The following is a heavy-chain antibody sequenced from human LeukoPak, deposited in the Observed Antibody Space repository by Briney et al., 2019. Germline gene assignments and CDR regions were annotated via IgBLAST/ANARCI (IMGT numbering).Heavy chain of an antibody. D-gene: IGHD3-22*01. CDR1: GFTFSNAW. V-gene: IGHV3-15*01. CDR2: IKSKTDGGTT. J-gene: IGHJ4*02. Sequence: GGSLRLSCAASGFTFSNAWMSWVRQAPGKGLEWVGRIKSKTDGGTTDYAAPAKGRFTISRDDSKNTLYLQMNSLKTEDTAVYYCTTGISDAYDSSGYYYVDYWGQGTLVTVSS. CDR3: TTGISDAYDSSGYYYVDY.